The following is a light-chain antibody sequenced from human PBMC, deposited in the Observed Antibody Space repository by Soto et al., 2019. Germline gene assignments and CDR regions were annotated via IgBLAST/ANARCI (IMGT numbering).Light chain of an antibody. J-gene: IGKJ3*01. CDR2: AAS. CDR3: LQLSSYPFP. CDR1: QGISDY. Sequence: IQLTPSPSSLSEYVGDRVTITCRASQGISDYLAWYQQKPGKAPKLLIYAASMLEIGVPSRFSGSGSGKDFTLTLSSLQPEDVATYAFLQLSSYPFPFGPGAKVDIK. V-gene: IGKV1-9*01.